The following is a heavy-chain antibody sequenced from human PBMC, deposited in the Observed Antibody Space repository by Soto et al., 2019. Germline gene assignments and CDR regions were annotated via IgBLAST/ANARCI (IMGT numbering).Heavy chain of an antibody. CDR2: IYYSGST. CDR1: GGSISSYH. V-gene: IGHV4-59*01. J-gene: IGHJ3*02. Sequence: SETLSLTCTVSGGSISSYHWIWIRQPPGKGLEWIGYIYYSGSTNYNPSLKSRVTISVDTSKNQFSLKLSSVTAADTAVYYCATGGSAAAYDAFDIWGQGTMVTVS. CDR3: ATGGSAAAYDAFDI. D-gene: IGHD6-13*01.